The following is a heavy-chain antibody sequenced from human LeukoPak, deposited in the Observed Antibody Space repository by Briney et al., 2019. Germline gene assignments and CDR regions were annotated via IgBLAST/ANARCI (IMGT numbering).Heavy chain of an antibody. D-gene: IGHD5-12*01. V-gene: IGHV3-7*01. CDR3: ARSGGYSGYDWGTDFDY. J-gene: IGHJ4*02. CDR1: GFTFSSYW. Sequence: GGSLRLSCAASGFTFSSYWMSWVRQAPGKGLEWVANIKQDGSEKYYVDSVKGRFTISRDNAKNSLYLQMNSLRAEDTAVYYCARSGGYSGYDWGTDFDYWGQGTLVIVSS. CDR2: IKQDGSEK.